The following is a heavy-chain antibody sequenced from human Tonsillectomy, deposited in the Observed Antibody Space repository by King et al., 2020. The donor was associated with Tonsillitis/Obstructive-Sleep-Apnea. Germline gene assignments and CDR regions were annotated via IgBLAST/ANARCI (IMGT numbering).Heavy chain of an antibody. CDR2: ISYDGSNK. V-gene: IGHV3-30*04. Sequence: VQLVQSGGGVVQPGRSLRLSCAASGFNFSTYAMHWVRQAPGKGLEWVVVISYDGSNKYYSDSVKGRFTISRDNSKSTVYLQMNSLRPEDTALYYCGRGTGGPWDHGMDVWGQGTTVTVSS. J-gene: IGHJ6*02. CDR3: GRGTGGPWDHGMDV. CDR1: GFNFSTYA. D-gene: IGHD2-8*02.